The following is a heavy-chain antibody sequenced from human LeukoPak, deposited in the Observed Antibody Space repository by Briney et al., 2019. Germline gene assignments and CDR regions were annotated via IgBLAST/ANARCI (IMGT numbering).Heavy chain of an antibody. CDR2: ISSSGSTK. V-gene: IGHV3-11*01. Sequence: PGGSLRLSCAASGFTFSDYYMSWIRQAPGKGLEWVSYISSSGSTKYYADSVKGRFTTSRDNAKNSLYLQMDSLRAEDTAVYYCGREIHYGGSLFDFWGQGTLVTVSS. J-gene: IGHJ4*02. CDR3: GREIHYGGSLFDF. D-gene: IGHD2-15*01. CDR1: GFTFSDYY.